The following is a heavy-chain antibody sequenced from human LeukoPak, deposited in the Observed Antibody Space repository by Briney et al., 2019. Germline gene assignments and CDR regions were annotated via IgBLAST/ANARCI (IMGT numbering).Heavy chain of an antibody. D-gene: IGHD3-10*01. V-gene: IGHV3-23*01. CDR3: AKTLWFGELLYGPFDY. CDR2: ISGTGGRT. Sequence: PGGFLRLSCAASGFTFSSYAMSWVRQAPGEGLEWCSAISGTGGRTYYADSVKGRFTISRDNSKNTLYLQMNSLRAEDTAVYYCAKTLWFGELLYGPFDYWGQGTLVTVSS. CDR1: GFTFSSYA. J-gene: IGHJ4*02.